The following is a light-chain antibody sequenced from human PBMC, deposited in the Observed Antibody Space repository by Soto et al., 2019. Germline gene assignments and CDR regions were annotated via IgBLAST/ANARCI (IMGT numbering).Light chain of an antibody. Sequence: QPVLTQSPSASASLGASVKLTCTLSSGHSSYAIAWHQQQPEKGPRYLMKLNSDGSHSKGDGIPDRFSGSSSGAECYLTISSLQSEDEADYYCQTWGTGIVVFGGGTKLTVL. J-gene: IGLJ2*01. CDR2: LNSDGSH. CDR1: SGHSSYA. V-gene: IGLV4-69*01. CDR3: QTWGTGIVV.